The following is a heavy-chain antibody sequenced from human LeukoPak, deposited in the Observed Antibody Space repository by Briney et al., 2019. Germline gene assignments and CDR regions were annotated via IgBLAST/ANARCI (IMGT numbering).Heavy chain of an antibody. Sequence: GGSLKLSWAASGFTFSSYWRNWVGQAPGKGLVWVSRINSDGSSTSYADSVKGRFTISRDNAKNTLYLQMNSLRAEDTAVYYCEIVGAPTVYWGQGTLVTVSS. J-gene: IGHJ4*02. D-gene: IGHD1-26*01. CDR1: GFTFSSYW. CDR3: EIVGAPTVY. V-gene: IGHV3-74*01. CDR2: INSDGSST.